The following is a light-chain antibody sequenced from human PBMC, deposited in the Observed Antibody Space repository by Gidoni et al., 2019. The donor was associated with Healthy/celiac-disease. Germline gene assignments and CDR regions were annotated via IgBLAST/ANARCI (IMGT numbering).Light chain of an antibody. J-gene: IGKJ1*01. CDR1: QSVSSSY. V-gene: IGKV3-20*01. Sequence: EIVLTQSPGTLSLSPGERATLSCRASQSVSSSYLAWYQQKPGQAPRLLIYGAYSRATGIPERFSGSGSGKDFNLTISRLEPEDFAVYYCQQDGSSSWKFGQGTKVEIK. CDR2: GAY. CDR3: QQDGSSSWK.